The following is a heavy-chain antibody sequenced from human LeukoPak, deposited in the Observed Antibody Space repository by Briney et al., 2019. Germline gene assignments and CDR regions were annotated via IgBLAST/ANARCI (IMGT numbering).Heavy chain of an antibody. CDR2: INPHSGGT. V-gene: IGHV1-2*02. CDR3: ARVGPSHLLSGYYSY. D-gene: IGHD3-22*01. J-gene: IGHJ4*02. CDR1: GYTFTAYY. Sequence: ASLRVSSTASGYTFTAYYMHCVRQAPGQGLEWIGGINPHSGGTNYAQKFQGRVTMTRDTSISTADMDLSRLRSDDTAVYYSARVGPSHLLSGYYSYWGQGTLVSVSS.